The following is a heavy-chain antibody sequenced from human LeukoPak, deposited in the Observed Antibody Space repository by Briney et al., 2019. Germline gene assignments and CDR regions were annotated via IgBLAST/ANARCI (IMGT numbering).Heavy chain of an antibody. CDR2: IIPIFGTA. CDR3: ARDWRTTYYYDSSGYLDDAFDI. Sequence: SVKVSCKASGGTFSSYAISWVRQAPGQGLDWMGGIIPIFGTANYAQKFQGRVTITADESTSTAYMELSSLRSEDTAVYYCARDWRTTYYYDSSGYLDDAFDIWGQGTMVTVSS. J-gene: IGHJ3*02. CDR1: GGTFSSYA. D-gene: IGHD3-22*01. V-gene: IGHV1-69*01.